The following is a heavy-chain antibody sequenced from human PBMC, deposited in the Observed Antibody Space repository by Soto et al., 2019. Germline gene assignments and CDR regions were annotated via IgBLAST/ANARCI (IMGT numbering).Heavy chain of an antibody. CDR1: GGSISSGAYY. Sequence: QVQLQESGPGLVKPSQTLSLTCTVSGGSISSGAYYWSWIRQHPGKGLEWIGYIYYSGSTYYNPSLKRRVTISVDTSKNQFSLKRSSVTAADTAVYYCASSSGARYYDYWGQGTLVTVSS. CDR3: ASSSGARYYDY. J-gene: IGHJ4*02. D-gene: IGHD2-15*01. V-gene: IGHV4-31*03. CDR2: IYYSGST.